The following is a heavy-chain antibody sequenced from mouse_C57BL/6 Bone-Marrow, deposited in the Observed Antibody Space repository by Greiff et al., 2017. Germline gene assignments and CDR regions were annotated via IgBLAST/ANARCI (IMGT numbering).Heavy chain of an antibody. V-gene: IGHV14-4*01. CDR2: IDPDDGDT. CDR1: GFNIKDDY. CDR3: THYYYGSDDFYY. D-gene: IGHD1-1*01. Sequence: VHVKQSGAELVRPGASVKLSCTASGFNIKDDYMHWVKQRPEQGLEWIGWIDPDDGDTEYAAKFQGKATITADTSSHTAYLQLSSLTSEDTAVYYCTHYYYGSDDFYYWGQGTTLTVSS. J-gene: IGHJ2*01.